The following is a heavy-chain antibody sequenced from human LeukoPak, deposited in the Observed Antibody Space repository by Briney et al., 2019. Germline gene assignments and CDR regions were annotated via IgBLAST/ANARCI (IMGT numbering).Heavy chain of an antibody. D-gene: IGHD2-2*01. CDR3: ARSAPIVVVPAAVDFDY. V-gene: IGHV3-7*01. J-gene: IGHJ4*02. CDR2: IKQDGSEK. Sequence: GGSLRLSCAASGFTFSSYWMSWVRQAPGKGLEWVANIKQDGSEKYYVDSVKGRFTISRDNAKNSLYLQMNSLRAEDTAVYYCARSAPIVVVPAAVDFDYWGQGTLVTASS. CDR1: GFTFSSYW.